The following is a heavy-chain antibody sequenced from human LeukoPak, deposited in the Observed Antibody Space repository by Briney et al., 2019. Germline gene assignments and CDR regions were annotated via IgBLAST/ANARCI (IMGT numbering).Heavy chain of an antibody. V-gene: IGHV3-33*01. CDR3: ARERFRGGEGAFDI. J-gene: IGHJ3*02. Sequence: PGGSLRLSCAASGFTFSSYGMHWVREAPGKGLEWVAGIWYDGNNKYYADSVKGRLTISRDNSKNTPYVQMNSLRAEDTAVYYCARERFRGGEGAFDIWGQGTMVTVSS. CDR2: IWYDGNNK. CDR1: GFTFSSYG. D-gene: IGHD3-16*01.